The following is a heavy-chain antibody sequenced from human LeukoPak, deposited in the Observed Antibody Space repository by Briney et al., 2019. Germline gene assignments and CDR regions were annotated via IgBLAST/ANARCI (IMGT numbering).Heavy chain of an antibody. CDR2: INPSGGTA. J-gene: IGHJ4*02. Sequence: ASVKVSCKASGHTFTSNYMHWVRRAPGQGLEWMGIINPSGGTASYAQKFQGRVTMTRDTSTSTVYMDLSSLRSEDTAVYYCARVGYWGQGTLVTVSS. V-gene: IGHV1-46*01. CDR3: ARVGY. CDR1: GHTFTSNY.